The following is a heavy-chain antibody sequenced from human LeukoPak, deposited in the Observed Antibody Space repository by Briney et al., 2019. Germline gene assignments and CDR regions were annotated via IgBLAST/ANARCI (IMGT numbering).Heavy chain of an antibody. CDR3: AKDRGSGTLGDAFDI. Sequence: GGSLRLSCAAPGFTFDDYAMHWVRHAPGKGLEWVSGISWNSGSIGYADSVKGRFTISRDNAKNSLYLQMNSLRAEDTALYYCAKDRGSGTLGDAFDIWGQGTMVTVSS. CDR1: GFTFDDYA. J-gene: IGHJ3*02. V-gene: IGHV3-9*01. CDR2: ISWNSGSI. D-gene: IGHD1-26*01.